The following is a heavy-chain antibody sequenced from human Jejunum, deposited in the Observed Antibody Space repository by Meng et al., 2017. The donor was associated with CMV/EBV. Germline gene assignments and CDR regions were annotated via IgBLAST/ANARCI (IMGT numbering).Heavy chain of an antibody. CDR3: AKDLGGYCSSTTCYLDD. CDR2: IGPTGRDT. D-gene: IGHD2-2*01. V-gene: IGHV3-23*01. CDR1: TFSSYA. Sequence: TFSSYAMNWVRPAPGKGLEWVSSIGPTGRDTFYTDSVKGRFTISRDNSKNMVYLQMNSLGAEDTALYYCAKDLGGYCSSTTCYLDDWGQGTLVTVSS. J-gene: IGHJ4*02.